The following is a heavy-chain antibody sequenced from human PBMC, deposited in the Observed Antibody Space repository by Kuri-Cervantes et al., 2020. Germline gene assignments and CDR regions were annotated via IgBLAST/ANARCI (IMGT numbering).Heavy chain of an antibody. J-gene: IGHJ6*02. Sequence: GESLKISCAASGFTFSSYGMHWVRQAPGKGLEWVAVIWYDGSNKYYADSVKGRFTISRDNSKNTLYLQMNSLRAEDTAVYYCAREIMVGWLQHTYGMDVWGQGTTVTVSS. V-gene: IGHV3-30*19. CDR3: AREIMVGWLQHTYGMDV. CDR1: GFTFSSYG. D-gene: IGHD5-24*01. CDR2: IWYDGSNK.